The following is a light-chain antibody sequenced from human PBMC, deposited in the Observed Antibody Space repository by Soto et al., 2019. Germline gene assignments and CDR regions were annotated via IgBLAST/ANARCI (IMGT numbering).Light chain of an antibody. Sequence: QSALTQPRSVSGSPGQSVTISCTGTSSDVGGYNYVSWYQQHPGKAPKLMIYDVSKRPSGVPDRFSGSKSGNTASLTISGLQAEDEADYYCCSSAGSCSYVFGTGTQLTVL. J-gene: IGLJ1*01. V-gene: IGLV2-11*01. CDR2: DVS. CDR3: CSSAGSCSYV. CDR1: SSDVGGYNY.